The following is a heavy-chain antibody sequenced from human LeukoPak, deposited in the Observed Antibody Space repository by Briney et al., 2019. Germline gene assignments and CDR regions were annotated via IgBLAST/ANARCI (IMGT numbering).Heavy chain of an antibody. CDR2: IYSGGST. CDR3: ARGGDSLHY. CDR1: GFTVSSNF. D-gene: IGHD3-10*01. J-gene: IGHJ4*02. Sequence: GGSLRLSCAASGFTVSSNFMTWVRQAPGQGLEWVSVIYSGGSTYYADSVKDRFTISRDNSKNMLYLQVNSLRAEDTAVYYCARGGDSLHYWGQGTLVTVSS. V-gene: IGHV3-66*01.